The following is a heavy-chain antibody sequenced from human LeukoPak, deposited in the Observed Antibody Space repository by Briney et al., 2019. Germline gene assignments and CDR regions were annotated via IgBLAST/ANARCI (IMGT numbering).Heavy chain of an antibody. D-gene: IGHD6-19*01. CDR1: GGSISSSSYY. V-gene: IGHV4-39*01. CDR3: STPSDYSSGWSYFDY. CDR2: IYYSGST. Sequence: SETLSLTCTVSGGSISSSSYYWGWIRQPPGKGLEWIGSIYYSGSTYYNPSLKSRVTISVDTSKNQFSLKLSSVTAADTAVYYCSTPSDYSSGWSYFDYWGQGTLVTVSS. J-gene: IGHJ4*02.